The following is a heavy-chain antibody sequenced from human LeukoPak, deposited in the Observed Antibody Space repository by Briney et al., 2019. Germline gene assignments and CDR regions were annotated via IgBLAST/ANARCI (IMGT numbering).Heavy chain of an antibody. CDR3: AKVLYSGALTYYDFWSGLVGPDYYYYMDV. CDR2: ISGSGGST. D-gene: IGHD3-3*01. V-gene: IGHV3-23*01. J-gene: IGHJ6*03. Sequence: HPSETLSLTCTVSGGSISSGGYYWSWVRQAPGKGLEWVSAISGSGGSTYYADSVKGRFTISRDNSKNTLYLQMNSLRAEGTAVYYCAKVLYSGALTYYDFWSGLVGPDYYYYMDVWGKGTTVTVSS. CDR1: GGSISSGGYY.